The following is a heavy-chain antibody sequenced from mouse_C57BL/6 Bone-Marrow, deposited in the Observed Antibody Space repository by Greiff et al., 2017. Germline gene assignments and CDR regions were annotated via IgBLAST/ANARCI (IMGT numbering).Heavy chain of an antibody. D-gene: IGHD2-2*01. CDR1: GFTFSSYG. CDR2: ISSGGSYT. J-gene: IGHJ3*01. V-gene: IGHV5-6*01. Sequence: EVHLVESGGDLVKPGGSLKLSCAASGFTFSSYGMSWVRQTPDKRLEWVATISSGGSYTYYPDSVKGRFTISSDNAKNTLYLQMSSLKSEDTAMYYCAGWGYLAWFAYWGQGTLVTVSA. CDR3: AGWGYLAWFAY.